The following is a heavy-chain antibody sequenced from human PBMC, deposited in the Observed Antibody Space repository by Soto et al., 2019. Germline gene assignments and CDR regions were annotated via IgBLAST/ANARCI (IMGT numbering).Heavy chain of an antibody. V-gene: IGHV5-10-1*01. CDR3: VRHIGSYYKSPFDY. J-gene: IGHJ4*02. CDR1: GYSFNSYW. D-gene: IGHD1-26*01. Sequence: GESLKISCKGSGYSFNSYWISWVRQMPGKGLEWMGRIDPSDSYINYNPSFQGHVTISADKSISTAYLQWSSLKASDTAMYYCVRHIGSYYKSPFDYWGRGTLVNVSS. CDR2: IDPSDSYI.